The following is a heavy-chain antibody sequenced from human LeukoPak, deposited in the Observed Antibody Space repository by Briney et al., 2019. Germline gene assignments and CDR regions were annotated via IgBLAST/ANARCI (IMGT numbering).Heavy chain of an antibody. D-gene: IGHD3-3*01. CDR2: IYYSGST. Sequence: PSETLSLTCTVSGGSISSSSYYWGWIRQPPGKGLEWIGSIYYSGSTYYNPSLKSRVTISVDTSKNQFSLKLSSVTAADTAVYYCARHQGLYDFWSGYRQPVDAFDIWGQGTMVTVSS. J-gene: IGHJ3*02. CDR3: ARHQGLYDFWSGYRQPVDAFDI. V-gene: IGHV4-39*01. CDR1: GGSISSSSYY.